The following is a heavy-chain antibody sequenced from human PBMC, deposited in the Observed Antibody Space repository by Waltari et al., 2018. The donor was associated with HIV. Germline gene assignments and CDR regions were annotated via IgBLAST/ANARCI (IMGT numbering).Heavy chain of an antibody. Sequence: QVQLQESGPGLVKPSETLSLTCTVSVGSISTYYRTWIRQPPGKGLEWIGYIHHTGSTNYNPSLKSRVTISVDTSKNQFSLNLNSVTAADTAVYYCAREPYNSAWGDAFDVWGQGTVVTVSS. D-gene: IGHD6-19*01. CDR2: IHHTGST. V-gene: IGHV4-59*01. CDR3: AREPYNSAWGDAFDV. CDR1: VGSISTYY. J-gene: IGHJ3*01.